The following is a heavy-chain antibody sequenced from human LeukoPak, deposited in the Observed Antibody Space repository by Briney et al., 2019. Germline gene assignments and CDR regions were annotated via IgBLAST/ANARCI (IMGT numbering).Heavy chain of an antibody. V-gene: IGHV3-23*01. CDR3: ARVGNSGGLRYFDWFFNY. J-gene: IGHJ4*02. CDR1: GFTFSSYA. CDR2: ISGSGGST. Sequence: GGSLRLSCAASGFTFSSYAMSWVRQAPGKGLEWVSAISGSGGSTYYADSVKGRFTISRDNSKNTLYLQMNSLRAEDTDVYYCARVGNSGGLRYFDWFFNYWGQGTLVTVSS. D-gene: IGHD3-9*01.